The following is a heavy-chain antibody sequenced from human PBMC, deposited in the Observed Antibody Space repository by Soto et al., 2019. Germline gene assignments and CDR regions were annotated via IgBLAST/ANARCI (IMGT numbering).Heavy chain of an antibody. V-gene: IGHV3-13*04. J-gene: IGHJ4*02. CDR1: GFTFSSYD. Sequence: EVQLVESGGGLVQPGGSLRLSCAASGFTFSSYDMHWVRQATGKGLEWVSGIGKAGDKYYSGSVKGRLTISRENAKNSLYLEMNSLRAGDTAVYYCTRGGIEAPFDYWGQGVLVAVSS. CDR2: IGKAGDK. CDR3: TRGGIEAPFDY. D-gene: IGHD3-10*01.